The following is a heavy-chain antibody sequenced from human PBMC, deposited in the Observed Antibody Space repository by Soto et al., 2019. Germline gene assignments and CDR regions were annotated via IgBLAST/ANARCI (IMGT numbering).Heavy chain of an antibody. CDR2: ISSSGGNT. D-gene: IGHD2-2*01. Sequence: GGSLRLSCAASGFTFSSYAMSWVRQAPGKGLEWVSVISSSGGNTFYADSVKGRVTISRDNSKNTVYLQMNSLRAEDTAVYYCAKDLYCSTTSCSKSYDYWGQGTLVTVSS. V-gene: IGHV3-23*01. J-gene: IGHJ4*02. CDR1: GFTFSSYA. CDR3: AKDLYCSTTSCSKSYDY.